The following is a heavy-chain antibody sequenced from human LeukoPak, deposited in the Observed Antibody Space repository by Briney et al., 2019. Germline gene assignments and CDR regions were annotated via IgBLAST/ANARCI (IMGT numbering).Heavy chain of an antibody. CDR3: TRQNYYDSSGYQI. D-gene: IGHD3-22*01. CDR1: GFTFSGSA. Sequence: GGSLRLSCAASGFTFSGSAMHWVRQASGKGLEWVGRIRSKANSYATAYAASVKGRFTISRDDSKNTAYLQMNSLKTEDTAVYYCTRQNYYDSSGYQIWGQGTMVTVSS. J-gene: IGHJ3*02. CDR2: IRSKANSYAT. V-gene: IGHV3-73*01.